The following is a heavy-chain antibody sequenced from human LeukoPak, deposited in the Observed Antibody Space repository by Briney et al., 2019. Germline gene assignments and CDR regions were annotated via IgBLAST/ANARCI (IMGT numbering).Heavy chain of an antibody. CDR3: ARALTGTTYYYYYGMDV. V-gene: IGHV4-59*01. CDR2: IYYSGST. Sequence: SETLSLTCTGSGGSISSYYWSWIRQPPGKGLEWIGYIYYSGSTNYNPSLKSRVTISVDTSKNQFSLKLSSVTAADTAVYYCARALTGTTYYYYYGMDVWGQGTTVTVSS. CDR1: GGSISSYY. D-gene: IGHD1-7*01. J-gene: IGHJ6*02.